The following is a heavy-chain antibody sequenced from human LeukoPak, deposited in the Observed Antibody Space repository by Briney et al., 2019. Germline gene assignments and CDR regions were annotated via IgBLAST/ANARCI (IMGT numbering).Heavy chain of an antibody. V-gene: IGHV4-39*07. CDR2: IYYSGST. D-gene: IGHD3-10*01. Sequence: SETLSLTCTVSGGSISSSSYYWGWIRQPPGKGLEWIGSIYYSGSTYYNPSLKSRVTISVDTSKNQFSLKLSSVTAADTAVYYCARASKPPRGLWFGEFAPFDYWGQGTLVTVSS. CDR1: GGSISSSSYY. CDR3: ARASKPPRGLWFGEFAPFDY. J-gene: IGHJ4*02.